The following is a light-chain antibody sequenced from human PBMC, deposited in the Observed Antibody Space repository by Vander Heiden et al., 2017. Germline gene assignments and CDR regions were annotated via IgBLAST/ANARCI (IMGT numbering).Light chain of an antibody. J-gene: IGKJ4*01. V-gene: IGKV3-15*01. CDR1: QSVNIN. Sequence: EIVMKQSPATLSLSPGQRATLSCTASQSVNINVAWYQQRPGQAPSLLIHAASTRATGVPDRFSGSGSGTEFTLTISSLQSEDFAVYFCQQHSTWPSLTFGGGTRVE. CDR3: QQHSTWPSLT. CDR2: AAS.